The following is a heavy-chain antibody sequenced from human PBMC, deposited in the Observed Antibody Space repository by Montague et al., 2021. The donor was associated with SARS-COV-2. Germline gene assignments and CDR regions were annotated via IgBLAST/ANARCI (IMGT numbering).Heavy chain of an antibody. V-gene: IGHV2-5*01. CDR2: IYWNDDK. Sequence: PALVKPTQTLTLTCTFSGFSLNSRGVGVGWIRQPPGKALECPALIYWNDDKRYSPFLKTRLTVTKDTSKNQVVLTMTNMDPVDTATYYCAHKNSGWPIEFGYWGQGALVTVSS. D-gene: IGHD6-19*01. J-gene: IGHJ4*02. CDR3: AHKNSGWPIEFGY. CDR1: GFSLNSRGVG.